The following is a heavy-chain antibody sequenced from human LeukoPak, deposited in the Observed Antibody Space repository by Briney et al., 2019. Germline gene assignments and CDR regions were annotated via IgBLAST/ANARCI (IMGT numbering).Heavy chain of an antibody. CDR2: IYYSGST. CDR3: ARDIGYGYYFDY. D-gene: IGHD5-18*01. CDR1: GGSISSGGYY. J-gene: IGHJ4*02. V-gene: IGHV4-31*03. Sequence: SETLSLTCTVSGGSISSGGYYWSWIRQHPGKGLEWIGYIYYSGSTYYNPSLKSRVTISVDTSKNQFSLKLSSVTAADTAVYYCARDIGYGYYFDYWGLGTLVTVSS.